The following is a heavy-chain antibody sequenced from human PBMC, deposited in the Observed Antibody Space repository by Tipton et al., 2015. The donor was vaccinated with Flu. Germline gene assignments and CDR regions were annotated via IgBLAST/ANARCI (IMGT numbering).Heavy chain of an antibody. CDR2: LYYSGGA. Sequence: TLSLTCTVSGGSITTSGYFWSWLRQPPGKGLEWIGSLYYSGGAHHNPSLTSRVAISGGTSNNHFSLKLTNVTAADTAVYFCARVIRMTMIRGIRDPYYFDFWGQGMLVTVSS. V-gene: IGHV4-39*07. CDR1: GGSITTSGYF. D-gene: IGHD3-10*01. J-gene: IGHJ4*02. CDR3: ARVIRMTMIRGIRDPYYFDF.